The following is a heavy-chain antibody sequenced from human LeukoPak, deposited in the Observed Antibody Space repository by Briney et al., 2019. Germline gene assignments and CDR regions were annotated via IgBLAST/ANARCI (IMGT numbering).Heavy chain of an antibody. CDR2: IGTASDT. J-gene: IGHJ6*03. CDR1: GFTFSSFD. V-gene: IGHV3-13*01. D-gene: IGHD1-1*01. CDR3: ARGPPRGKYYYMDV. Sequence: PGGSLRLSCAASGFTFSSFDMHWVRQPTGQGLEWVSTIGTASDTYYPGSVKGRFTLSRDNAKNSLYLQMNSLTAGDTAVYYCARGPPRGKYYYMDVWRKGTTVTVSS.